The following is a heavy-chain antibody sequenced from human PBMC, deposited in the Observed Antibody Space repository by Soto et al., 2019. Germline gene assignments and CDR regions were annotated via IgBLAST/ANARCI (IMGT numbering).Heavy chain of an antibody. V-gene: IGHV3-30-3*01. J-gene: IGHJ5*02. CDR1: GSTFRNYP. Sequence: VQLVESGGGVIHPGKSLRLSCAASGSTFRNYPMHWVRQTPDNGLEWVAVISHDGVNKNSADSVKGRFTISRDNSRNTLYLQMDSLRVEDTAMYYCVRGGYSSSWERLDPWGQGPLVTVSS. CDR2: ISHDGVNK. CDR3: VRGGYSSSWERLDP. D-gene: IGHD6-13*01.